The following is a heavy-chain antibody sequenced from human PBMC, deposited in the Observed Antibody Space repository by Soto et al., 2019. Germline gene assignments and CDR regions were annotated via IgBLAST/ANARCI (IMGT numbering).Heavy chain of an antibody. CDR3: ARDKNHYDSSGYYGPTNAFDI. J-gene: IGHJ3*02. V-gene: IGHV3-33*01. D-gene: IGHD3-22*01. CDR1: GFTFSSYG. CDR2: IWYDGSNK. Sequence: PGGSLRLSCAASGFTFSSYGMHWVRQAPGKGLEWVAVIWYDGSNKYYADSVKGRFTISRDNSKNTLYLQMNSLRAEDTAVYYCARDKNHYDSSGYYGPTNAFDIWGQGTMVTVSS.